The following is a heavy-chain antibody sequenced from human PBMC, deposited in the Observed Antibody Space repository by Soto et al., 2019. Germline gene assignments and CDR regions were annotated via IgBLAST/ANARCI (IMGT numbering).Heavy chain of an antibody. CDR3: ARGGGEYDSSGYPNFDY. Sequence: ASVKVSRKASGYNLTNYGIRWVGQAPGQRLEWMGWISAYNGNTNYAQKLQGRVTMTTDTSTSTAYMELRSLRSDDTAVYYCARGGGEYDSSGYPNFDYWGQGTLVTVSS. V-gene: IGHV1-18*01. J-gene: IGHJ4*02. CDR1: GYNLTNYG. CDR2: ISAYNGNT. D-gene: IGHD3-22*01.